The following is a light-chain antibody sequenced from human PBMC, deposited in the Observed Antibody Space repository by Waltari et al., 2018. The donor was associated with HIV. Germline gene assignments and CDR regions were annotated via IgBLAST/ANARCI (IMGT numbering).Light chain of an antibody. V-gene: IGLV3-1*01. Sequence: SYELTQPPSVSVSPGQTASITCSGDKLGDKYACWYQQRPGQSPVLVIYEDVKRPSGIPERFSGSNSGNTATLTISGTQAMDESDYYCQAWDSHNVIFGGGTKLTVL. CDR2: EDV. CDR1: KLGDKY. CDR3: QAWDSHNVI. J-gene: IGLJ2*01.